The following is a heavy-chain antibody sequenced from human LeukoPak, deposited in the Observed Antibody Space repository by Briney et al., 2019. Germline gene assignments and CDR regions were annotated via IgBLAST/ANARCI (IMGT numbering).Heavy chain of an antibody. CDR2: IIPIFGTA. D-gene: IGHD6-19*01. CDR3: AREAVAGSFDY. CDR1: GGTFSSYA. V-gene: IGHV1-69*13. Sequence: EASVKVSCTASGGTFSSYAISWVRQAPGQGLEWMGGIIPIFGTANYAQKFQGRVTITADESTSTAYMELSSLRSEDTAVYYCAREAVAGSFDYWGQGNLVTVSS. J-gene: IGHJ4*02.